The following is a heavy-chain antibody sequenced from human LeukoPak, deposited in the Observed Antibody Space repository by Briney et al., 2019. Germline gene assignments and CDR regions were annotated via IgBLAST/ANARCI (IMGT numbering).Heavy chain of an antibody. J-gene: IGHJ4*02. V-gene: IGHV1-69*02. Sequence: GASVNVSCKASGGTFSSYTISWVRQAPGQGLEWMGRIIPILCIANYAQKFQGRVTITADKSTSTAYMELSSLRSEDTAVYYFSRSQCSSQYYFDYWGQGTLVTVSS. D-gene: IGHD2-8*01. CDR1: GGTFSSYT. CDR3: SRSQCSSQYYFDY. CDR2: IIPILCIA.